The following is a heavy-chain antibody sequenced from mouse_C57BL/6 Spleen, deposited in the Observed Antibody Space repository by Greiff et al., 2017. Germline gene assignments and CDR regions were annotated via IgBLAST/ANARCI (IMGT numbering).Heavy chain of an antibody. Sequence: VQLQQSGPELVKPGASVKIPCKASGYTFTDYNMDWVKQSHGKSLEWIGDINPNNGGTIYNQKFKGKATLTVDKSSSTAYMELRSLTSEDTAVYYCARLGSYYYGSYYYAMDYWGQGTSVTVSS. J-gene: IGHJ4*01. D-gene: IGHD1-1*01. CDR1: GYTFTDYN. V-gene: IGHV1-18*01. CDR2: INPNNGGT. CDR3: ARLGSYYYGSYYYAMDY.